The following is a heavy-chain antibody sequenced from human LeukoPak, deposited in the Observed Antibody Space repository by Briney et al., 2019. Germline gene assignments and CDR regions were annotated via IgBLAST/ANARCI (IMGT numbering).Heavy chain of an antibody. V-gene: IGHV3-66*01. D-gene: IGHD6-19*01. CDR1: GFTVSSNY. CDR3: ARWRSSSGWTDAFDI. Sequence: PGGSLRLSCAASGFTVSSNYMSWVRQAPGEGLEWVSVIYSGGKAYYADSVKGRFTISRDNSKNTLYLQMNSLRAEDTAVYYCARWRSSSGWTDAFDIWGQGTMVTVSS. CDR2: IYSGGKA. J-gene: IGHJ3*02.